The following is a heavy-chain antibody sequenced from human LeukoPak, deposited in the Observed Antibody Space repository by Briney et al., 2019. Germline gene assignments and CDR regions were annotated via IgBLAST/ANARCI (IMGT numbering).Heavy chain of an antibody. J-gene: IGHJ6*02. V-gene: IGHV3-30*18. D-gene: IGHD2-21*02. CDR3: AKEGPYCGGDCYPRYYYYGMDV. Sequence: GGSLRLSCAASGFTFSSNGMHWVRQAPGKGLEWVAVISYDGSNKYYADSVKGRFTISRDNSKNTLYLQMNSLRAEDTAVYYCAKEGPYCGGDCYPRYYYYGMDVWGQGTTVTVSS. CDR2: ISYDGSNK. CDR1: GFTFSSNG.